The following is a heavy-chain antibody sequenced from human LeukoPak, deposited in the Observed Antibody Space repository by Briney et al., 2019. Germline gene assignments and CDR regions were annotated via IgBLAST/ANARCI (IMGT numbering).Heavy chain of an antibody. CDR2: IKEDGSET. J-gene: IGHJ6*03. CDR3: AKAGPYCSSTSCYFSYYYYYYMDV. Sequence: GGSLRLSCAASGFTFSSHWMTWVRQAPGRGLEWVANIKEDGSETFYGDSVKGRFTISRDNSKNTLYLQMNSLRAEDTAVYYCAKAGPYCSSTSCYFSYYYYYYMDVWGKGTTVTVSS. CDR1: GFTFSSHW. D-gene: IGHD2-2*01. V-gene: IGHV3-7*03.